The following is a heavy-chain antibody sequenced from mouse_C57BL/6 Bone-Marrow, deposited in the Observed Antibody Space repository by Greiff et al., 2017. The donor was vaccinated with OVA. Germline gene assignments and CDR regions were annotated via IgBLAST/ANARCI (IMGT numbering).Heavy chain of an antibody. CDR2: INPSTGGT. V-gene: IGHV1-42*01. CDR1: GYSFTGYY. J-gene: IGHJ2*01. D-gene: IGHD2-3*01. Sequence: VQLQQSGPELVKPGASVKISCKASGYSFTGYYMNWVKQSPEKSLEWIGEINPSTGGTTYNQKFKAKATLTVDKSSSTAYMQLKILTSEDAAVYYCARRGLLVFFDYWGQGTTLTVSS. CDR3: ARRGLLVFFDY.